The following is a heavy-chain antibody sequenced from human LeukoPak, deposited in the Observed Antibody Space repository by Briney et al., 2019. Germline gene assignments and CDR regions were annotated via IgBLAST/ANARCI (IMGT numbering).Heavy chain of an antibody. Sequence: PGGSLRLSCAASGFTFNNFAMNWVRQTPGKGLEWVSSINSNGGSIYIADSVRGRFTISRDNAKNSLYLQMNSLRAEDTAVYYCAGVKSQLALYYVDVWGKGTTVTVSS. D-gene: IGHD6-13*01. V-gene: IGHV3-21*01. CDR1: GFTFNNFA. J-gene: IGHJ6*03. CDR3: AGVKSQLALYYVDV. CDR2: INSNGGSI.